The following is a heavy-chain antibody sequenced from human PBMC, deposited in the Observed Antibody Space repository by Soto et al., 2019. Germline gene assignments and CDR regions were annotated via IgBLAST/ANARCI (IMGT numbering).Heavy chain of an antibody. D-gene: IGHD3-3*01. CDR3: ARAKNYDFWSGYDAFDI. Sequence: NPGGSLRLSCAASGFTFSSYSMNWVRQAPGKGLEWVSSISSSSSYIYYADSVKGRFTISRDNAKNSLYLQMNSLRAEDTAVYYCARAKNYDFWSGYDAFDIWGQGTMVTVSS. V-gene: IGHV3-21*01. CDR1: GFTFSSYS. J-gene: IGHJ3*02. CDR2: ISSSSSYI.